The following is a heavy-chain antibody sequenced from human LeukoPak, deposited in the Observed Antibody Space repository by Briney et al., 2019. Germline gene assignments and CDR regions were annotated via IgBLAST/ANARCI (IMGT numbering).Heavy chain of an antibody. CDR1: GGSISRGSYY. V-gene: IGHV4-61*02. CDR3: ARAVGFYGSGSYYNLYWYFGN. CDR2: IYSSGST. Sequence: SQTLSLTCTVSGGSISRGSYYWSWIRQPAGKGLEWIGRIYSSGSTNYKSSLKSRVSLSVDTSKNQFSLKLSSVTAADTAVYYCARAVGFYGSGSYYNLYWYFGNWGQGTLVTVSS. J-gene: IGHJ4*02. D-gene: IGHD3-10*01.